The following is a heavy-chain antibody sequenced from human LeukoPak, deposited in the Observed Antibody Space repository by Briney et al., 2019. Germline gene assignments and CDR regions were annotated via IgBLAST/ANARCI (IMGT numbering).Heavy chain of an antibody. J-gene: IGHJ4*02. CDR3: ARGCGGDCYSADY. CDR1: GFTFSSYA. Sequence: GGSLRLSCAASGFTFSSYAMSWVRQAPGKGLEWVSAISGSGGSTYYADSVKGRFTISRANSKNTLYLQVNSLRAEDTAVYYCARGCGGDCYSADYWGQGTLVTVSS. CDR2: ISGSGGST. D-gene: IGHD2-21*01. V-gene: IGHV3-23*01.